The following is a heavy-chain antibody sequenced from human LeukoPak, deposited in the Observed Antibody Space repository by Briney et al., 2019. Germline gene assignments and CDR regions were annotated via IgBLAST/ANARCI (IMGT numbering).Heavy chain of an antibody. Sequence: SKTLSLTCTVSGGSISSSGYYWGWTRQPPGKGLEWIASIYYSGSTYYNPSLKSRVTISVDTSKNQLSLKLSSLTAADTAVYYCARHEYSGSYYGLSWFDPWGQGTLVTVSS. CDR2: IYYSGST. CDR1: GGSISSSGYY. V-gene: IGHV4-39*01. D-gene: IGHD1-26*01. CDR3: ARHEYSGSYYGLSWFDP. J-gene: IGHJ5*02.